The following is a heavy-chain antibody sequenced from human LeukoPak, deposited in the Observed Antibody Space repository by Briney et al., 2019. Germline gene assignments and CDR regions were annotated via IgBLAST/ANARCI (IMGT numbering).Heavy chain of an antibody. CDR1: GFTFSRYW. V-gene: IGHV3-7*04. Sequence: GGSLRLSCAASGFTFSRYWMSWVRQAPGKGLEWVANIKQDGSEKYYVDSVKGQFTISRDSSKNTLYLQMNSLRAEDTAVYYCARDRPYGMDVWGQGTTVTVSS. CDR2: IKQDGSEK. J-gene: IGHJ6*02. CDR3: ARDRPYGMDV.